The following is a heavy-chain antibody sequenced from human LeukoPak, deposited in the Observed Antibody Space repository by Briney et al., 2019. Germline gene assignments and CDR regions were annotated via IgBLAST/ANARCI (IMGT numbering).Heavy chain of an antibody. D-gene: IGHD5-12*01. V-gene: IGHV3-7*03. J-gene: IGHJ4*02. CDR1: GFTFSSYW. Sequence: GGSLRLSCAVSGFTFSSYWMTWVRQAPGKGLEWVANIKEDGSEKNYMDSVKGRFAISRDNAKNSLYLQMNSLRAEDTAVYYCAREMGGYPFDYWGQGTLVTVSS. CDR2: IKEDGSEK. CDR3: AREMGGYPFDY.